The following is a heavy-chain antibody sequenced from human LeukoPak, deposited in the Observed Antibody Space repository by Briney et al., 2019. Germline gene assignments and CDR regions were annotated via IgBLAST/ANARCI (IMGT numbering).Heavy chain of an antibody. CDR3: ARAAGRLYSGTWFGFDI. D-gene: IGHD6-13*01. CDR2: TYYRSKWFD. Sequence: SQTLSLTCAISGDSVSSNSPTWNWIRQSPSRGLEWLGRTYYRSKWFDDYAASVKSRITINPDTSKNQFSLQLNSVTPEDTAIYYCARAAGRLYSGTWFGFDIWGQGTMVTVSS. V-gene: IGHV6-1*01. J-gene: IGHJ3*02. CDR1: GDSVSSNSPT.